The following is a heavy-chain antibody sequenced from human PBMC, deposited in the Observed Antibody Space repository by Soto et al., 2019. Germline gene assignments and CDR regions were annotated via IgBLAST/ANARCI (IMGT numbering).Heavy chain of an antibody. CDR3: ARRRIRASSGWSGQKYYFDY. CDR2: IIPIFGTA. V-gene: IGHV1-69*13. D-gene: IGHD6-19*01. CDR1: GGTFSSYA. Sequence: ASVKVSCKASGGTFSSYAISWVRQAPGQGLEWMGGIIPIFGTANYAQKFQGRVTITADESTSTAYMELSSLRSEDTAVYYCARRRIRASSGWSGQKYYFDYWGQGTLVTVSS. J-gene: IGHJ4*02.